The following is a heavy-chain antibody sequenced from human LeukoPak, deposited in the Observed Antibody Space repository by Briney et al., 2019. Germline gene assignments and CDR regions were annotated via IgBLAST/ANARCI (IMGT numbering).Heavy chain of an antibody. CDR3: ARGGYSTLYYFDY. CDR2: IRQDGGET. Sequence: PGGSLRLSCAASGLTFTRDWMGWVRQAPGKGLEWVANIRQDGGETYYVDSVKGRFTISRDNAKNSLYLQMNSLRAEDTAVYYCARGGYSTLYYFDYWGQGTLVTVSS. J-gene: IGHJ4*02. D-gene: IGHD3-22*01. CDR1: GLTFTRDW. V-gene: IGHV3-7*01.